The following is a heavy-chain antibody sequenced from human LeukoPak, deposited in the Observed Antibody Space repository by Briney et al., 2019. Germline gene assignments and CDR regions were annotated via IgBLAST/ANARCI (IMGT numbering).Heavy chain of an antibody. CDR1: GYTFTAYY. CDR2: INPNSGDT. J-gene: IGHJ4*02. V-gene: IGHV1-2*02. CDR3: ARGGNWNDVHY. Sequence: RASVKVSCKAPGYTFTAYYMHWLRQAPGQGLEWMGWINPNSGDTNYAQKFQGRVTMTRDTSTSTVYMELSSLRSEDTAVYYCARGGNWNDVHYWGQGTLVTVSS. D-gene: IGHD1-1*01.